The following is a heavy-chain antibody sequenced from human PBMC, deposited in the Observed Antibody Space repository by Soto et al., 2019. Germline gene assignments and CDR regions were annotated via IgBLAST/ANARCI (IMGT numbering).Heavy chain of an antibody. J-gene: IGHJ6*02. V-gene: IGHV1-69*01. CDR1: GGTFSSYA. CDR3: ARGSSSYYYYGMDV. Sequence: QVQLVQSVAEVKKPGSSVKVSCKASGGTFSSYAISWVRQAPGQGLEWMGGIIPIFGTANYAQKFQGRVTITADESTSTAYMELSSLRSEDTAVYYCARGSSSYYYYGMDVWGQGTTVTVSS. CDR2: IIPIFGTA.